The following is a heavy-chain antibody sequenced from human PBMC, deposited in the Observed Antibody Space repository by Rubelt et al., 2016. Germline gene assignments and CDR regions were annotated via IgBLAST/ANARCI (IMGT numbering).Heavy chain of an antibody. CDR2: IWDDGSDK. CDR1: G. Sequence: GMHWVRQAPGKGLEWVAVIWDDGSDKYYIDSVKGRFIISRDNSKNTLYLQMNSLRAEDTAIYLCARDWARGNSGYFDFWGQGTLVTVSS. V-gene: IGHV3-33*01. J-gene: IGHJ4*02. CDR3: ARDWARGNSGYFDF. D-gene: IGHD3-22*01.